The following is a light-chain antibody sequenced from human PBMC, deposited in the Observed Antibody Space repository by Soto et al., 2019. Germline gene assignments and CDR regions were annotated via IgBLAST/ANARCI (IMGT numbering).Light chain of an antibody. CDR3: AAWDDSLSGPV. CDR2: NSN. V-gene: IGLV1-44*01. J-gene: IGLJ2*01. Sequence: QSVLTQPSSASGTPGQRVTISCSGGSSNIGGNTAHWYQQFPGTAPKLLIYNSNQRPSGVPDRFSGSKSGTSAFLAISGLQSEDEAMYYCAAWDDSLSGPVFGEGTKVTVL. CDR1: SSNIGGNT.